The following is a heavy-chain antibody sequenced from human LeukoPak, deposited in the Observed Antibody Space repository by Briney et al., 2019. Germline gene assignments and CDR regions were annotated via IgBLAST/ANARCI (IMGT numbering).Heavy chain of an antibody. CDR2: ISPSGGSA. V-gene: IGHV1-46*01. CDR1: GYTFTSYF. D-gene: IGHD3-22*01. J-gene: IGHJ4*02. Sequence: ASVKVSCRASGYTFTSYFMHWVRQAPGQGLEWMGIISPSGGSATYAQKLQARVTLTKDTSTSTVYMELSSLRSEDTAVYYCARGSSGYYAPFDYWGQGTLVTVSS. CDR3: ARGSSGYYAPFDY.